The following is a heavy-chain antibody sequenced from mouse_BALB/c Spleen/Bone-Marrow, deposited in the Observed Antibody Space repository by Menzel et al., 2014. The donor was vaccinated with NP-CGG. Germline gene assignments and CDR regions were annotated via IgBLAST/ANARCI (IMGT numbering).Heavy chain of an antibody. CDR3: ARSGKVRNAMDY. Sequence: VQLQQSGAELVRPGVSVKISCKGSGYTFTDYAVHWVKQSHTKGLEWIALISSXYGYATYNQKFKVKATITVDKSSITSFLELAMLTSEDSAIYYCARSGKVRNAMDYWGQGTSVTVSS. J-gene: IGHJ4*01. CDR1: GYTFTDYA. D-gene: IGHD2-14*01. V-gene: IGHV1-67*01. CDR2: ISSXYGYA.